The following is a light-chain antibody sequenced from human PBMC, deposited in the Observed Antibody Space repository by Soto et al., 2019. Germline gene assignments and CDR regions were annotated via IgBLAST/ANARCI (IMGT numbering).Light chain of an antibody. J-gene: IGLJ1*01. Sequence: QSALTQPASVSGSPGQSITISCTGTSSDVGGYNYVSWYQQDPGKAPKLMIYEVINRPSGVSNRFSGSKSGNTASLTISGLQPEDEADYYCSSYTSSSTDVFGTGTKLTVL. CDR2: EVI. CDR3: SSYTSSSTDV. CDR1: SSDVGGYNY. V-gene: IGLV2-14*01.